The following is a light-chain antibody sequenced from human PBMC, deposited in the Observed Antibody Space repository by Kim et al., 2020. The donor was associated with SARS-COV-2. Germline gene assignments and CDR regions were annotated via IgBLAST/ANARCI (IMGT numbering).Light chain of an antibody. Sequence: PGQSITTSGTGTRMRCGNSNYVSCYQQHPGKAPKLIIYEVSKRPSGVPDRFSGSKSANTASLTVSWLQAEDEADYYCNSYAGSAIVFGGGTQLTVL. CDR3: NSYAGSAIV. J-gene: IGLJ2*01. CDR2: EVS. V-gene: IGLV2-8*01. CDR1: RMRCGNSNY.